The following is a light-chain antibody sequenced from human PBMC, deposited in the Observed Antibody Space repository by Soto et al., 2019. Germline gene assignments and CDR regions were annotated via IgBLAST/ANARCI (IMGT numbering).Light chain of an antibody. Sequence: DIQMTQSPSSLSAFVGDIVTITCRASQNINIFLNWYQQKAGNAPKLLIYAASSLQSGVPSRFSGSGSGTDFTLTISSLQFEDCATDYCQQSYTKLWTFGQGPKVEMK. V-gene: IGKV1-39*01. CDR2: AAS. J-gene: IGKJ1*01. CDR1: QNINIF. CDR3: QQSYTKLWT.